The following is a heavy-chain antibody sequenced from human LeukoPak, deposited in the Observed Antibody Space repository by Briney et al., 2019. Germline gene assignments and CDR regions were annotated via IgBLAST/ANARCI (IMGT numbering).Heavy chain of an antibody. CDR3: ASAKDYGDNIDY. J-gene: IGHJ4*02. CDR1: AFTFSSYG. Sequence: ARSLRLSCAASAFTFSSYGMHWVRQAPGKGLEWVAVTWYDGSNKYYADSVKGRFTISRDSSKNTLYLQMNSLRAEDTAVYYCASAKDYGDNIDYWGQGALVTVSS. V-gene: IGHV3-33*01. CDR2: TWYDGSNK. D-gene: IGHD4-17*01.